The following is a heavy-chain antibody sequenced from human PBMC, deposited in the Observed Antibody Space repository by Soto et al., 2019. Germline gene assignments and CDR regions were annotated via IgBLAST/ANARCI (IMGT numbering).Heavy chain of an antibody. CDR3: ARSRVTYYYDTTGYYPFIFDY. D-gene: IGHD3-22*01. CDR2: IIPIFGTA. CDR1: GGTFSSYA. J-gene: IGHJ4*02. V-gene: IGHV1-69*01. Sequence: QVQLVQSGAEVKKPGSSVKVSCKASGGTFSSYAISWVRQAPGQGLEWMGGIIPIFGTANYAQKFQGRVTITADESTSTAYMELSSLRSEDTAVYYCARSRVTYYYDTTGYYPFIFDYWGQGSRVTVSS.